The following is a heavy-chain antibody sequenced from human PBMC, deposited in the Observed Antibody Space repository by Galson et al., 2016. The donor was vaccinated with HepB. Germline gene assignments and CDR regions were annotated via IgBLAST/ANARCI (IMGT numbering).Heavy chain of an antibody. D-gene: IGHD3-3*01. CDR3: ARDGELLERFVDY. Sequence: SLRLSCAASGFTFSRYGMHWVRQAPGKGLEWVAVIWFDGSNEYYADPVKGRFTISRDNSKNTLYLQMNSLRADDTAVYFCARDGELLERFVDYWGQGTLVTVSS. V-gene: IGHV3-33*01. CDR2: IWFDGSNE. J-gene: IGHJ4*02. CDR1: GFTFSRYG.